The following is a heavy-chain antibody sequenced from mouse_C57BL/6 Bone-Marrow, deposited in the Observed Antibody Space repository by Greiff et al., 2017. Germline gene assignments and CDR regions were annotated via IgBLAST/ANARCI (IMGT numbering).Heavy chain of an antibody. CDR1: GFTFPDYY. D-gene: IGHD2-3*01. V-gene: IGHV7-3*01. CDR3: ARYRDDGYRYYYAMGD. Sequence: EVQLVESGGGLVQPGGSMSLSCAASGFTFPDYYMSWVRQPPGKALEWLGFIRNKANGYTTEYSASVKGRFTISRDNSQSILYLQMTALRAEDSATYCGARYRDDGYRYYYAMGDGGQGTSVTVSS. J-gene: IGHJ4*01. CDR2: IRNKANGYTT.